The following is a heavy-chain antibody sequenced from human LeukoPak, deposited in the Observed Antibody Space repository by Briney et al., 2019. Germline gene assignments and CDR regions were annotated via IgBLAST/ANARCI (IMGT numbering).Heavy chain of an antibody. CDR1: GFTFSSYA. V-gene: IGHV3-30-3*01. J-gene: IGHJ4*02. CDR3: ARPYYVWGSYRYKGTEYYFDY. CDR2: ISYDGSNK. Sequence: GRSLRLSCAASGFTFSSYAMHWVRQAPGKGLEWVAVISYDGSNKYYADSVKGRFTISRDNSKNTLYLQMNSLRAEDTAVYYCARPYYVWGSYRYKGTEYYFDYWDQGTLVTVSS. D-gene: IGHD3-16*02.